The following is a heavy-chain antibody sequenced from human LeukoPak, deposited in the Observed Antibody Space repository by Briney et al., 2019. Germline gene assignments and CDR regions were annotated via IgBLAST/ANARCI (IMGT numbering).Heavy chain of an antibody. CDR3: ANFPTAGLDY. CDR2: ISYDGSNK. V-gene: IGHV3-30*18. CDR1: GFTFSSYG. Sequence: GGSLRLSCAASGFTFSSYGMQWVRQAPGKGLAWVAVISYDGSNKYYADSVKGRFTISRDNSKNTLYLQMNSLRAEDTAVYYCANFPTAGLDYWGQGTLVTVSS. J-gene: IGHJ4*02. D-gene: IGHD6-13*01.